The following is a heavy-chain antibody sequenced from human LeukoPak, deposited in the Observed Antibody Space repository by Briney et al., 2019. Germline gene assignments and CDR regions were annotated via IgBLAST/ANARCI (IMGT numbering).Heavy chain of an antibody. CDR2: ISCSGSTI. CDR3: WAAADLYDYYYMDL. Sequence: GGSLRLSCAASGFTFSDYYMHWIRQAPGKGLEWVSYISCSGSTIYYADSVKGRFTISRDNAKNSLYVQMNSLRAEDTVVYYCWAAADLYDYYYMDLGGKETTVTVPS. V-gene: IGHV3-11*01. J-gene: IGHJ6*03. D-gene: IGHD6-13*01. CDR1: GFTFSDYY.